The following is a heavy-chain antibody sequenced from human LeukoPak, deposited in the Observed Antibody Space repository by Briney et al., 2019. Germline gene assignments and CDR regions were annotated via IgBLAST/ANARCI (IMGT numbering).Heavy chain of an antibody. CDR2: IHSGGST. D-gene: IGHD1-20*01. V-gene: IGHV3-53*01. CDR3: ARAYNWNLDY. Sequence: TGGSLRLSCVASGVSVSSNYMSWVSQAPGKGLEWVSVIHSGGSTYYADSVKGRFTISRDNSKNTLYLQMNSLRAEDTAVYTCARAYNWNLDYWGQGTLVTVSS. J-gene: IGHJ4*02. CDR1: GVSVSSNY.